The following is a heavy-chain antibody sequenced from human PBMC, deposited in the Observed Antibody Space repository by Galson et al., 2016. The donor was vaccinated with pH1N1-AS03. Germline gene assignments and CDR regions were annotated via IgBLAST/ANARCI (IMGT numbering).Heavy chain of an antibody. V-gene: IGHV3-7*01. CDR2: IKQDGSEK. CDR1: GFTFSTYC. D-gene: IGHD2-2*01. Sequence: SLRLSCAAFGFTFSTYCMSWVRQAPGKGLEWVANIKQDGSEKFYVDSLKGRFTISRDNAKNSLYLQMSSLRAEDTAIYYCARGAPGDHLLSPLWNWGQGTLVTVSS. J-gene: IGHJ4*02. CDR3: ARGAPGDHLLSPLWN.